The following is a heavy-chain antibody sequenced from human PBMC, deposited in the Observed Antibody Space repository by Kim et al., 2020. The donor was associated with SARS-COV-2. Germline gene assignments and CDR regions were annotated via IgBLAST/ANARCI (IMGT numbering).Heavy chain of an antibody. V-gene: IGHV3-74*01. CDR3: ARETAVAGTYYFDY. CDR2: IRTDGSTT. D-gene: IGHD6-19*01. J-gene: IGHJ4*02. Sequence: GGSLRLSCAASGFTFSSYWMHWVRQAPGKGLVWVSRIRTDGSTTSHADSVKGRFTISRDNAKNTLYLQMNSLRADDTAVYYCARETAVAGTYYFDYWGQGTLVTVSS. CDR1: GFTFSSYW.